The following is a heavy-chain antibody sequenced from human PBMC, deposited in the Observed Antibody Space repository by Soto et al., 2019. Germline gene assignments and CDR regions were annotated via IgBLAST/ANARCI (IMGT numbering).Heavy chain of an antibody. J-gene: IGHJ4*02. V-gene: IGHV3-48*01. CDR3: ARRSVADY. CDR2: ISSSSSTI. D-gene: IGHD2-21*01. Sequence: GGSLRLSCAAPGFTFSSYSMNWVRQAPGKGLEWVSYISSSSSTIYYADSVKGRFTISRDNAKNSLYLQMNSLRAEDTAVYYCARRSVADYWGKGTLVTVSS. CDR1: GFTFSSYS.